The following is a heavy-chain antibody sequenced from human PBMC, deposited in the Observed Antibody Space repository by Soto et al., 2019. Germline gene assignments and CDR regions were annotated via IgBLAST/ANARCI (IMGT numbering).Heavy chain of an antibody. V-gene: IGHV4-59*01. D-gene: IGHD3-10*01. CDR1: GGSISSYY. Sequence: SETLSLTCTVSGGSISSYYWSWIRQPTGKGLEWIGYIYYSGSTNYNPSLKSRVTISVDTSKNQFSLKLSSVTAADTAVYYCARDSGGGNAFDIWGQGTMVTVSS. CDR2: IYYSGST. J-gene: IGHJ3*02. CDR3: ARDSGGGNAFDI.